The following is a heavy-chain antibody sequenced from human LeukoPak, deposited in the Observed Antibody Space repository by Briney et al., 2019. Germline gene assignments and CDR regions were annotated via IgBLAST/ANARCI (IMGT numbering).Heavy chain of an antibody. D-gene: IGHD3-3*01. CDR2: IYHSGST. CDR1: GGSISSGGYY. CDR3: ARSGRLEWLHFDY. Sequence: SETLSLTCTVSGGSISSGGYYWSWIRQPPGKGLEWIGYIYHSGSTYYNPSLKSRVTISVDRSKNQFSLKLSSVTAADTAVYYCARSGRLEWLHFDYWGQGTLVTVSS. J-gene: IGHJ4*02. V-gene: IGHV4-30-2*01.